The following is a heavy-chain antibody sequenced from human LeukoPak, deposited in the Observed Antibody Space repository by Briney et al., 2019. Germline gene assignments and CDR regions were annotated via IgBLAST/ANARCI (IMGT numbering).Heavy chain of an antibody. Sequence: GASVKVSCKPSGYPFSGHYINWVRHAPGQGLEWMGWIKPNSGDTNYAQKFQGRLTMTRDTTISTVYMELSRLTPDDTAVYYCARGDEWERAIDFWGQGTLITVSS. V-gene: IGHV1-2*02. D-gene: IGHD1-26*01. CDR2: IKPNSGDT. CDR1: GYPFSGHY. J-gene: IGHJ4*02. CDR3: ARGDEWERAIDF.